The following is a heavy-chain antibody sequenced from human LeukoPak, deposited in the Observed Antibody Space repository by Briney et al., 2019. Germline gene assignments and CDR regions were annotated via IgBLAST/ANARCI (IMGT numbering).Heavy chain of an antibody. J-gene: IGHJ5*02. V-gene: IGHV4-59*12. Sequence: SETLSLTCTVSGGSISSYYWNWIRQPPGKGLEWIGYIYHSGSTYYNPSLKSRVTISVDRSQNQFSLKLSSVTAADTAVYYCARLYDNWFDPWGQGTLVTVSS. CDR3: ARLYDNWFDP. CDR1: GGSISSYY. CDR2: IYHSGST. D-gene: IGHD2-2*02.